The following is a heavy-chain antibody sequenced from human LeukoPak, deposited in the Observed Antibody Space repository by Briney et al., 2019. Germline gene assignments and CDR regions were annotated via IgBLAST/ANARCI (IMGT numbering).Heavy chain of an antibody. J-gene: IGHJ4*02. V-gene: IGHV1-69*04. D-gene: IGHD3-16*01. CDR1: GYTCTSHG. CDR3: ARVLIHYDYVWGSYPF. CDR2: IIPILGIA. Sequence: GASVKVSCKASGYTCTSHGINWVRQAPGQGLEWMGRIIPILGIANYAQKFQGRVTITADKSTSTAYMELSSLRSEDTAVYYCARVLIHYDYVWGSYPFWGQGTLVTVSS.